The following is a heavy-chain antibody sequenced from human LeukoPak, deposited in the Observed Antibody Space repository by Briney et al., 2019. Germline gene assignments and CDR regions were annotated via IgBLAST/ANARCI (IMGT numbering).Heavy chain of an antibody. J-gene: IGHJ6*02. CDR2: IIPIFGTA. D-gene: IGHD3-3*01. Sequence: SVKVSCKASGGTLSSYAISWVRQAPGQGLEWMGGIIPIFGTANYAQKFQGRVTITADESTSTAYMELSSLRSEDTAVYYCARRNYDFWSGYYTNYYYYGMDVWGQGTTVTVSS. V-gene: IGHV1-69*13. CDR3: ARRNYDFWSGYYTNYYYYGMDV. CDR1: GGTLSSYA.